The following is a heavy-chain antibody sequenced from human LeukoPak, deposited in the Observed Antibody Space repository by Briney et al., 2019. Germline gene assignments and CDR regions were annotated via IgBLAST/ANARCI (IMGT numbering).Heavy chain of an antibody. Sequence: SETLSLTCTVSGASIRTSEDHWTWIRQHPGKGLEWIGYTSNSDYPDSNPSLKSRVTISLDTSKNQFSLKLRSVTAADTAVYYCARTPLVNDNYIDYWGQGTLVTVSS. J-gene: IGHJ4*02. D-gene: IGHD3-22*01. CDR2: TSNSDYP. CDR1: GASIRTSEDH. CDR3: ARTPLVNDNYIDY. V-gene: IGHV4-31*03.